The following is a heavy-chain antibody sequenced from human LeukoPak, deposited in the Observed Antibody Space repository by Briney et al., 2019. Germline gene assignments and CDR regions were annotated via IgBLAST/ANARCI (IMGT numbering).Heavy chain of an antibody. CDR3: AAGYYYGSGSYSVDY. D-gene: IGHD3-10*01. Sequence: ASVKVSCKASGYTFTSYDINWVRQVTGQGLEWMGWMNPRSGNTGYAQKFQGRVTITRNTSISTAYMEVSSLRYEDTAVYYCAAGYYYGSGSYSVDYWGQGTLVTVSS. V-gene: IGHV1-8*03. J-gene: IGHJ4*02. CDR2: MNPRSGNT. CDR1: GYTFTSYD.